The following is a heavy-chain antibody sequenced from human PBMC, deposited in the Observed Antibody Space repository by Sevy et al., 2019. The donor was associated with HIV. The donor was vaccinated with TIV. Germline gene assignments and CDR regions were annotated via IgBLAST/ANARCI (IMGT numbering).Heavy chain of an antibody. CDR1: GFTFSNYG. Sequence: GGSLRLSCAASGFTFSNYGMHWVRQAPGKGLEWVGAIFSDANIKYYVDSVKGRFAISRDNSKNTVYLQMNSLRAEDTAVYSCARESGSNWYFDLSGRGTAVTVSS. CDR3: ARESGSNWYFDL. V-gene: IGHV3-33*01. D-gene: IGHD1-26*01. CDR2: IFSDANIK. J-gene: IGHJ2*01.